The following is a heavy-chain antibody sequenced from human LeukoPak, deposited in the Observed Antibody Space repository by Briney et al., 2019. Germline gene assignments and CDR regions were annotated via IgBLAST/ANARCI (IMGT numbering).Heavy chain of an antibody. V-gene: IGHV4-39*01. D-gene: IGHD3-9*01. CDR1: GGSISSSSYY. Sequence: SETLSLTCTVSGGSISSSSYYWGWLRQPPGKGLEWIGSIYYSGSTYYNPSLKSRVTISVDTSKNQFSLKLSSVTAADTAVYYCARYPPLRYYDILTGYRDWGQGTLVTVSS. J-gene: IGHJ4*02. CDR2: IYYSGST. CDR3: ARYPPLRYYDILTGYRD.